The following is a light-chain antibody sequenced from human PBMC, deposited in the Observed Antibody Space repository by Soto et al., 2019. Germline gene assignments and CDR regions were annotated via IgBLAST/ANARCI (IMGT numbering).Light chain of an antibody. CDR1: QSVTVYY. V-gene: IGKV3-20*01. J-gene: IGKJ1*01. CDR2: GAS. CDR3: QHYLDSPLA. Sequence: DIVLTQSPVTLSLSPGERATLSCRASQSVTVYYFAWYRQKPGQTPRLLLFGASRRATGIPDRFSGSGSGTDFTLTISRLEPEDFAGYYCQHYLDSPLAFGQGTNVEIK.